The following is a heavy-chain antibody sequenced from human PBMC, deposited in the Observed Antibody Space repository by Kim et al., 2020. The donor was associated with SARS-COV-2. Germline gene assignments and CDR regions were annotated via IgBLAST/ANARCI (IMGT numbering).Heavy chain of an antibody. CDR3: AKGWSYSSSYYFAF. CDR1: GFTFSSYA. V-gene: IGHV3-23*01. CDR2: ISGNGAYT. D-gene: IGHD6-13*01. Sequence: GGSLRLSCAASGFTFSSYAMSWVRQAPGKGLEWVSTISGNGAYTYYIDSVEGRFTISRDNSRNTLYLQMNSLSADDTAVYYCAKGWSYSSSYYFAFWGQGTLVTVSS. J-gene: IGHJ4*02.